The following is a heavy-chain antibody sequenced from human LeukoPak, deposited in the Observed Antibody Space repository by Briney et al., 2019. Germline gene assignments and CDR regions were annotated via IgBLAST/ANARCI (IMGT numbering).Heavy chain of an antibody. V-gene: IGHV4-34*01. CDR2: INHSGIT. D-gene: IGHD2-8*01. J-gene: IGHJ5*02. CDR3: ARAELMGSYNWFDH. Sequence: SETLSLTCAVYGGSFSGYYWSWIRQPPGKGLEWIGEINHSGITNYNPSLKSRVTISLDTSKNQFSLKLSSVTAADTAVYYCARAELMGSYNWFDHWGQGTLVTVSS. CDR1: GGSFSGYY.